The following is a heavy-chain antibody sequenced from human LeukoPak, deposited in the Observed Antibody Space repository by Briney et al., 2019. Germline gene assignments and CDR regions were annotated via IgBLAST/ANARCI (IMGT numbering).Heavy chain of an antibody. D-gene: IGHD6-6*01. J-gene: IGHJ4*02. Sequence: GGSLRLSCAASGFTLSRHAMHWVRQAPGKGLEFVSAISSNGGSTYYANSVKGRFTISRDSSKNTLYLQMGSLTAEDTAVYYCARESFAARWDWGQGTLVTVSS. CDR2: ISSNGGST. V-gene: IGHV3-64*01. CDR1: GFTLSRHA. CDR3: ARESFAARWD.